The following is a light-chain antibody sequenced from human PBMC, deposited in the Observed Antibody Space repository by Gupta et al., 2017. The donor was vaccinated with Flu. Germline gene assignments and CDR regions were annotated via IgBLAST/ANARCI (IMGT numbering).Light chain of an antibody. CDR2: GAS. Sequence: ERATLSCRASQSVNINLLTGYHQKPGQAPRLLIYGASSRATGIPDRFSSSGSGTDFTLTIRRLEPEDFAVYYCQQYGTSVYTFGQGTKLEIK. CDR3: QQYGTSVYT. CDR1: QSVNINL. V-gene: IGKV3-20*01. J-gene: IGKJ2*01.